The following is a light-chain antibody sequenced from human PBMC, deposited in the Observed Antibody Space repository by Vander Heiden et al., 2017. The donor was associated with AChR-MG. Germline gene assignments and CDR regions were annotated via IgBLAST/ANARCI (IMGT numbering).Light chain of an antibody. CDR3: SSYAGSNNFVV. Sequence: QSALTQPPSASGSPGQSVTISCTGTSRDVGGYNYVSWYQQHQGKAPKRMIYEVSKRPSGVPDRFSGSKSGNTASLTVSGLQAEDEADYYCSSYAGSNNFVVFGGGTKLTVL. CDR2: EVS. CDR1: SRDVGGYNY. V-gene: IGLV2-8*01. J-gene: IGLJ2*01.